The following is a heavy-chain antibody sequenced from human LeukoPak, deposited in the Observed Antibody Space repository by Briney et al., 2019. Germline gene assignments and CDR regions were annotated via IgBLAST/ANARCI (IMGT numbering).Heavy chain of an antibody. D-gene: IGHD7-27*01. Sequence: PSETLSLTCSVSGGSISSYYWSWIRQPAGKGLEWIGRIYSSGTITYNPSPQSRVTMSVDTSKNEFSLKLNSVTAADTAVYYCASRKLGNDYWGQGTLVTVSS. J-gene: IGHJ4*02. CDR2: IYSSGTI. CDR3: ASRKLGNDY. CDR1: GGSISSYY. V-gene: IGHV4-4*07.